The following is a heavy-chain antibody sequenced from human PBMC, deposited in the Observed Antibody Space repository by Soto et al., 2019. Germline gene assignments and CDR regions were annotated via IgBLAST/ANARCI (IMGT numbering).Heavy chain of an antibody. V-gene: IGHV1-8*01. CDR2: MNPNSGNT. CDR3: AIVVGAALGAGYYGMDV. D-gene: IGHD1-26*01. J-gene: IGHJ6*02. Sequence: QVQLVQSGAEVKKPGASVKVSCKASGYTFTSYDINWVRQATGQGLEWMGWMNPNSGNTGYAQKFQGRVTMTRNTSISTAYMELSSLRSEDTAVYYCAIVVGAALGAGYYGMDVWGQGTTVTVSS. CDR1: GYTFTSYD.